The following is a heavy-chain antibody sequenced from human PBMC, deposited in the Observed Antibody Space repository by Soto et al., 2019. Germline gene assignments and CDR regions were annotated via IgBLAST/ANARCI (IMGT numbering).Heavy chain of an antibody. Sequence: GGSLRLSCAASGFNFSNHWMHWVRQRPAEGLVWVSRITSDGKSKVDGSTTEYGSPVKDRFIISRDDSENTLDLQMHSLKVEDTAVYYCATPRPGSHGYAYWGQGLRVTVSS. V-gene: IGHV3-15*07. CDR3: ATPRPGSHGYAY. CDR2: ITSDGKSKVDGSTT. CDR1: GFNFSNHW. D-gene: IGHD3-16*01. J-gene: IGHJ4*02.